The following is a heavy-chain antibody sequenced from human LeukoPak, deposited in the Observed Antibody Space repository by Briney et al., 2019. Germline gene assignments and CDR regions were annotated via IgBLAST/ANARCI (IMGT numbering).Heavy chain of an antibody. V-gene: IGHV5-51*06. CDR3: ARFKCSSTSCYADYYYGMDV. D-gene: IGHD2-2*01. Sequence: GESLQISCKGSGYSFTSYWIGWVRQMPGKGLEWMGIIYPGDSDTRYSPSFQGQVTISADKSISTAYLQWSSLKASDTAMYYCARFKCSSTSCYADYYYGMDVWGQGTTVTVSS. J-gene: IGHJ6*02. CDR1: GYSFTSYW. CDR2: IYPGDSDT.